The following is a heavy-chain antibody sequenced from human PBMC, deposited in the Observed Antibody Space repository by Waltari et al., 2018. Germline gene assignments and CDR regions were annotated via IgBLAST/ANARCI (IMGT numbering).Heavy chain of an antibody. V-gene: IGHV4-59*01. Sequence: QVQLQESGPGLVRPSETLSLTCSVFGGPLSGYYWSWIRQPPGKGLEWIGYSGKKYNPSLRSRVTISLDTSKNQFSLELTSVTTADTAVYYCVRSYTETTTPIAGYWGQGILVTVSS. CDR1: GGPLSGYY. CDR3: VRSYTETTTPIAGY. J-gene: IGHJ4*02. CDR2: YSGK. D-gene: IGHD4-17*01.